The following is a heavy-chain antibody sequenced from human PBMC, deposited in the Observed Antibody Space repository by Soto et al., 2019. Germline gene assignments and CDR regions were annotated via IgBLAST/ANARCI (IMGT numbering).Heavy chain of an antibody. D-gene: IGHD6-6*01. CDR2: VYYSGGA. Sequence: PSETLSLTCDVSGGSIDNSHSFWGWVRQPPGKGLEFIGSVYYSGGAYYSPSLKSRVTVSVDTSKNQLSLRVNSVTAADTAVYYCARDRYSSSSFGGIAYYLDYWGQGTLVTVSS. CDR1: GGSIDNSHSF. V-gene: IGHV4-39*02. CDR3: ARDRYSSSSFGGIAYYLDY. J-gene: IGHJ4*02.